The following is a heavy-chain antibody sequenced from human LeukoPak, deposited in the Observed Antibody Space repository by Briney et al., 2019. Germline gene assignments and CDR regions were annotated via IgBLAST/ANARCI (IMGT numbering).Heavy chain of an antibody. CDR3: ARDRGFFGSGFDY. Sequence: PSETLSLTCTVSGGSISSYYWSWIRQPPGKGLEWIGYIYYSGSTNYNPSLKSRVTISVDTSKNQFSLKLSSVTAADTAVYYCARDRGFFGSGFDYWGLGTLVTVSS. J-gene: IGHJ4*02. V-gene: IGHV4-59*12. CDR1: GGSISSYY. CDR2: IYYSGST. D-gene: IGHD3-10*01.